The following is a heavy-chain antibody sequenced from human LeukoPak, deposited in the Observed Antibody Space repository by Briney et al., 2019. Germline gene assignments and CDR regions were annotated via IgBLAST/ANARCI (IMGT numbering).Heavy chain of an antibody. V-gene: IGHV3-21*01. D-gene: IGHD5-18*01. Sequence: GGSLRLSCAASGFTFSSYSMNWVRQAPGKGLEWVSSISSSSSYIYYADSVKGRFTISRDNAKNSLHLQMNSLRAEDTAVYYCARSAAMVTGRFDYWGQGTLVTVSS. J-gene: IGHJ4*02. CDR3: ARSAAMVTGRFDY. CDR2: ISSSSSYI. CDR1: GFTFSSYS.